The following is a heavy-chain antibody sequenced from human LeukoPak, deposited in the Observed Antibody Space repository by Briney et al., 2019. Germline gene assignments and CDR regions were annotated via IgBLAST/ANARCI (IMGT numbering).Heavy chain of an antibody. CDR2: ISNSGGST. CDR1: AFTFSSYA. CDR3: AERSGGYWRYHEYFQH. J-gene: IGHJ1*01. V-gene: IGHV3-23*01. D-gene: IGHD5-12*01. Sequence: PGGSLRLSCAASAFTFSSYAMSWVRQAPGKGLEWVSAISNSGGSTYYADSVKGRFTISRDNSKNTLYLQMNSLRAEDTAVYYCAERSGGYWRYHEYFQHWGQGTLVTVSS.